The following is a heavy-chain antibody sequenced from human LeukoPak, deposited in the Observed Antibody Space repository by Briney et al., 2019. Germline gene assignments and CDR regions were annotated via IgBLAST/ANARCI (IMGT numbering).Heavy chain of an antibody. CDR3: ARVNYDFWSGYFQYNWFDP. J-gene: IGHJ5*02. Sequence: ASVKVSCKASGYTFTSYDINWVRQATGQGLEWMGWMNPNSGNTGYAQKFQGRVTMTRNTSISTAYMELSSLRSEDTAVYYCARVNYDFWSGYFQYNWFDPWGQGTLVTVSS. CDR1: GYTFTSYD. CDR2: MNPNSGNT. V-gene: IGHV1-8*01. D-gene: IGHD3-3*01.